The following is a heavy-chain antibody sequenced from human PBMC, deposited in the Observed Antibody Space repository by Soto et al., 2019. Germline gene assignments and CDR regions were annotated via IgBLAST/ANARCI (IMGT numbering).Heavy chain of an antibody. CDR1: GGSISSSSYY. CDR2: IYYSGST. Sequence: PSETLSLTCTVSGGSISSSSYYWGWIRQPPGKGLEWIGSIYYSGSTYYNPSLKSRVTISVDTSKNQFSLKLSSVTAADTAVYYCASGSSSSWYGLTDYYYYGMDVWGQGTTVTVSS. J-gene: IGHJ6*02. V-gene: IGHV4-39*01. D-gene: IGHD6-13*01. CDR3: ASGSSSSWYGLTDYYYYGMDV.